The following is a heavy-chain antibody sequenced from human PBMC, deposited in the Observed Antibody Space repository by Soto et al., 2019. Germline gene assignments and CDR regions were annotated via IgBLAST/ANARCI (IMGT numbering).Heavy chain of an antibody. CDR2: INAGNVNT. CDR3: ARSPAAAASVPFVY. V-gene: IGHV1-3*01. CDR1: GYTFTSYA. D-gene: IGHD6-13*01. J-gene: IGHJ4*02. Sequence: ASVKVSCKASGYTFTSYAMHWVRQAPGQRLEWMGWINAGNVNTKYSQKFQGRVTITRDTSASTAYMELSSLRSEDTAVYYCARSPAAAASVPFVYWGQGTLVTVSS.